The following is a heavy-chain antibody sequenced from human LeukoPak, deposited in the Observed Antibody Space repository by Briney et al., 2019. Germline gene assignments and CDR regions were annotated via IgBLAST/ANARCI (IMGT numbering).Heavy chain of an antibody. J-gene: IGHJ5*02. Sequence: ASVKVSCKASGYTFTDYYMHWVRQAPGQGLEWMGWINPNSGGTNYAQKFQGRVTMTRDTPISTAYMELSRLRSDDTAVYYCAREGTIVGATSWVFWVDPWGQGTLVTVSS. V-gene: IGHV1-2*02. D-gene: IGHD1-26*01. CDR1: GYTFTDYY. CDR3: AREGTIVGATSWVFWVDP. CDR2: INPNSGGT.